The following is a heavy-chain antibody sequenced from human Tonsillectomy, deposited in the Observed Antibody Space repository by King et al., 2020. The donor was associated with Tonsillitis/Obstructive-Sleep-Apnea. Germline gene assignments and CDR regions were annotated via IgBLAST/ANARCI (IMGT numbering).Heavy chain of an antibody. CDR1: GFIFDDFG. D-gene: IGHD2-15*01. CDR2: INWNGGDT. J-gene: IGHJ6*03. CDR3: ARAASGFCSGGSCYSVYMDV. V-gene: IGHV3-20*04. Sequence: VQLVQSGGGVVRPGGSLRLSCAASGFIFDDFGMSWVRHAPGKGLEWVSGINWNGGDTGHADSVKGRFTTSRDNAQNSLYLQMNSLRAEDTALYFCARAASGFCSGGSCYSVYMDVWGKGTTVTVSS.